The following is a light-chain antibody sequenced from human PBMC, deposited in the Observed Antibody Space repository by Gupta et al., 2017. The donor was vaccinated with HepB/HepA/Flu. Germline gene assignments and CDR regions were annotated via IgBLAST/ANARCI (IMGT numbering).Light chain of an antibody. CDR3: LIWHNSAWV. CDR1: SGINVGTYR. Sequence: QAVLTQPSSLSASPGASASLTCTLRSGINVGTYRIYWYQQKPGSPPQYLLRYKSDSDKQQGSGVPSRFSGSKDASANAGIVLISGRQSEDEADYYCLIWHNSAWVFGGGTKLTVL. CDR2: YKSDSDK. V-gene: IGLV5-45*02. J-gene: IGLJ3*02.